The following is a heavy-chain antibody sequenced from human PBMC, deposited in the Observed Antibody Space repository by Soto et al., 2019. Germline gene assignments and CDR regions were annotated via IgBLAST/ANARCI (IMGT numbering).Heavy chain of an antibody. CDR1: GFTFSDYA. CDR3: AAPRDEYGSGISWFTYGMDV. J-gene: IGHJ6*02. CDR2: LNGAGGST. V-gene: IGHV3-23*01. D-gene: IGHD3-10*01. Sequence: GGSLRLSCLASGFTFSDYAMTWVRHVPGRGLEWVSSLNGAGGSTYYADSVRGRITISRDNSQNTLFLQMNRLTVDDTAIYYCAAPRDEYGSGISWFTYGMDVWGQGTTVTAP.